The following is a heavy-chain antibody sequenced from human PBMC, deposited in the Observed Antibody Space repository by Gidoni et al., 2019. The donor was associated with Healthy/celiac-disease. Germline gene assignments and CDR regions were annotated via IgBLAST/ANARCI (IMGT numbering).Heavy chain of an antibody. CDR1: GGSFSGYY. J-gene: IGHJ4*02. CDR2: INHSGST. Sequence: QVQLQQWGAGLLKPSETLSLTCAVYGGSFSGYYWSWIRQPPGKGLEWIGEINHSGSTNYNPSLKSRVTISVDTSKNQFSLKLSSVTAADTAVYYCARDRGRNPSFDYWGQGTLVTVSS. D-gene: IGHD3-10*01. CDR3: ARDRGRNPSFDY. V-gene: IGHV4-34*01.